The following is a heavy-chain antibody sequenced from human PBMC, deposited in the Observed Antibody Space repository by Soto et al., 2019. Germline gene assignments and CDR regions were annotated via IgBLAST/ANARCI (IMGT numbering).Heavy chain of an antibody. CDR3: ARRYGSGFDY. Sequence: QVQLQESGPGLVKPSETLSLTCTVSGGSISSYYWSWIRQPPGKGLEWIGYIYYSGSTNYNPSLKSRVTISVHTSKTQFSLKLSPVTAADTAVYYCARRYGSGFDYWGQGTLVAVSS. CDR1: GGSISSYY. V-gene: IGHV4-59*08. J-gene: IGHJ4*02. D-gene: IGHD3-10*01. CDR2: IYYSGST.